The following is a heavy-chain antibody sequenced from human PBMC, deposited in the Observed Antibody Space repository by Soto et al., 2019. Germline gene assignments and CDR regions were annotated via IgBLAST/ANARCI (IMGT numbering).Heavy chain of an antibody. CDR3: ATTQSFDY. V-gene: IGHV3-7*01. J-gene: IGHJ4*02. CDR1: GFTFRNYW. CDR2: IRQDGSEK. Sequence: EVQVVESGGGLVQPGGSLKLSCVASGFTFRNYWMSWVRQAPGKGLEWVANIRQDGSEKNFVDSVKGRFTISRDNAKNSVDLQMNSLRAEDTAVYYCATTQSFDYWGQGTLVTVSS.